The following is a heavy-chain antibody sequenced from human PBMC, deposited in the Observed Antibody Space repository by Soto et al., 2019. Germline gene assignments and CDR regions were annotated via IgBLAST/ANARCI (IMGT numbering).Heavy chain of an antibody. V-gene: IGHV3-30*04. Sequence: QVQLVESGGGVVQPGRSLRLSCAASGFTFSNYAMHWVRQAPGKGLECVAVISYNGGNRFYRDYVKGRFTISRDNSKNTVHLQIDSLRYEDAAVYYCAIGDREDTAVVIGVRPGEYGVDVWGQGTTVTVSS. CDR1: GFTFSNYA. D-gene: IGHD2-15*01. CDR3: AIGDREDTAVVIGVRPGEYGVDV. J-gene: IGHJ6*02. CDR2: ISYNGGNR.